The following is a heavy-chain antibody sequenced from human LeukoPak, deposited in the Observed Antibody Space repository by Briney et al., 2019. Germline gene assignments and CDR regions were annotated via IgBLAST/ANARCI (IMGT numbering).Heavy chain of an antibody. J-gene: IGHJ4*02. CDR2: INHSGST. Sequence: PSETLSLTCTVSGGSISSYYWSWIRQPPGKGLEWIGEINHSGSTNYNPSLKSRVTISVDTSKNQFSLKLSSVTAADTAVYYCARGTNDFWSGYYRDYFDYWGQGTLVTVSS. V-gene: IGHV4-34*01. CDR3: ARGTNDFWSGYYRDYFDY. CDR1: GGSISSYY. D-gene: IGHD3-3*01.